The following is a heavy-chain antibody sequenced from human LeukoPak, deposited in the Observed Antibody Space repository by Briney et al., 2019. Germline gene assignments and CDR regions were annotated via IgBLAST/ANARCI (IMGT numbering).Heavy chain of an antibody. CDR1: GGSVSSGGYY. V-gene: IGHV4-30-2*01. D-gene: IGHD6-13*01. Sequence: SETLSLTCSVSGGSVSSGGYYWNWIRQPPGKGLEWIGFIYHTGNTDYNPSLKSRVTISIDKSKNQFSLNLTSVTAADPAIYYCANSIIAAEATRFFDYWGQGALVTVSS. CDR2: IYHTGNT. CDR3: ANSIIAAEATRFFDY. J-gene: IGHJ4*02.